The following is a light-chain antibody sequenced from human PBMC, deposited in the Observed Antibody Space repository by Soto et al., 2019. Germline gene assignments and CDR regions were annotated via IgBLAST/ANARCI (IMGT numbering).Light chain of an antibody. CDR2: DAS. V-gene: IGKV3-11*01. Sequence: EIVLTQSPATLSLSPGERATLSCRASQSVSSYLAWYQQKPGQAPRLLIYDASNRATGIPARFSGSGSGTDFTLTISRLEPEDFAVYYCQQYNNWPPVTFGGGTKVDIK. CDR1: QSVSSY. J-gene: IGKJ4*01. CDR3: QQYNNWPPVT.